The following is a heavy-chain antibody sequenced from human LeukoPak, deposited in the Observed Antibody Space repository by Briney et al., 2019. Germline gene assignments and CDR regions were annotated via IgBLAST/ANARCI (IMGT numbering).Heavy chain of an antibody. CDR2: ISGSGSTV. D-gene: IGHD2-15*01. CDR3: ARDPYGGQHDAFDI. J-gene: IGHJ3*02. Sequence: GGSMRLPCAASGFTFSSYEMNWVRQPPGKGLEWDSYISGSGSTVFYGDSVKGRFTISRDNAKHSLYLQMNSLRAEDTAVYYCARDPYGGQHDAFDIWGQRTMVTVSS. V-gene: IGHV3-48*03. CDR1: GFTFSSYE.